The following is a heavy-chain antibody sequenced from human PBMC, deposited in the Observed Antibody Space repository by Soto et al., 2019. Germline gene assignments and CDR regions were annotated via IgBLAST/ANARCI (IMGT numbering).Heavy chain of an antibody. CDR1: GFTVSTYH. V-gene: IGHV3-66*01. J-gene: IGHJ4*02. CDR3: ARVHSSSYQYFDY. D-gene: IGHD6-13*01. Sequence: GGSLRLSCAASGFTVSTYHMSWVRQAPGKGLEWVSVIYSAGSADFADSVKVRFTISRDNSKNTLYLQMSSLRAEDTAVYYCARVHSSSYQYFDYWGQGTVVNVS. CDR2: IYSAGSA.